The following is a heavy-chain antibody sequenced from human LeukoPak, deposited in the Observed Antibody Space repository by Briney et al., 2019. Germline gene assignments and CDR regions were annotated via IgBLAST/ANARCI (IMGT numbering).Heavy chain of an antibody. CDR3: ATYPHSLGAPATDS. CDR1: VFTFSKYL. Sequence: GGSLRLSCTVSVFTFSKYLVRLVRQAPGKGLGWVARIDKDWSEKQYVDSVKGRFTISRENAKSSLRLQTTSLRAADPAVYYCATYPHSLGAPATDSWGHGTLVTVSS. J-gene: IGHJ5*01. V-gene: IGHV3-7*02. CDR2: IDKDWSEK. D-gene: IGHD2-15*01.